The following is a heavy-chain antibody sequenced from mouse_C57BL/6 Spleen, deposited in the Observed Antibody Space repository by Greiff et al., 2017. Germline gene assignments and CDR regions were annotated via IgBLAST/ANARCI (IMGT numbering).Heavy chain of an antibody. CDR3: APLLLRYPSY. Sequence: QVQLQQPGAELVKPGASVKLSCKASGYTFTSYWMHWVKQRPGQGLAWIGMIHPNSGSTNYNEKFKSKATLTVDKSSGTAYMQLSSLTSEDSAFYYCAPLLLRYPSYWGQGTLVTVSA. J-gene: IGHJ3*01. V-gene: IGHV1-64*01. D-gene: IGHD1-1*01. CDR1: GYTFTSYW. CDR2: IHPNSGST.